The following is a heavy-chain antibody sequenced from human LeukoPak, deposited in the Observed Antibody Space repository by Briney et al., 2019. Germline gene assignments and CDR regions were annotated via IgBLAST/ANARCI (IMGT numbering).Heavy chain of an antibody. J-gene: IGHJ4*02. Sequence: SETLSLTCTVSGGSISSYYWSWIRQPPGKGLEGSGYIYYSGSTNYNPSLKRRVTISVDTSKNQFSLKLSSVTAADTAVYYCASWGSSAFDYWGQGTLVTVAS. CDR2: IYYSGST. V-gene: IGHV4-59*01. D-gene: IGHD3-16*01. CDR3: ASWGSSAFDY. CDR1: GGSISSYY.